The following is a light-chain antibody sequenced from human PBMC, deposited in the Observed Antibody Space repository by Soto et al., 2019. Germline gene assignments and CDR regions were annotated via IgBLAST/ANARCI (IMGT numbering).Light chain of an antibody. CDR2: AAS. J-gene: IGKJ5*01. CDR3: QQHGQWPIT. Sequence: RVTQSLAALSASERDIAPIGCRASQRISSYLNWYQQKPGQAPKLLIYAASNLQSGVPSRFSGSGSGTDFTLTISSLQPEDFATYYCQQHGQWPITFCHGTRLEIK. V-gene: IGKV1-39*01. CDR1: QRISSY.